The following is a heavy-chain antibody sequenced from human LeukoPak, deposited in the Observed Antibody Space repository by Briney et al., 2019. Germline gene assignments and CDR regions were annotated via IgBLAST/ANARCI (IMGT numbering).Heavy chain of an antibody. CDR1: EFTFSTYW. CDR3: ARDRGDYLGAIDY. J-gene: IGHJ4*02. V-gene: IGHV3-7*01. CDR2: IKQDGSEK. D-gene: IGHD4-17*01. Sequence: GGSLRLSCAASEFTFSTYWMSWVRQAPGKGLEWVADIKQDGSEKYYVHSVKGRFTISRQNAKNSLFLQMNSLRAEDTAVYYCARDRGDYLGAIDYWGQGTLVTVSS.